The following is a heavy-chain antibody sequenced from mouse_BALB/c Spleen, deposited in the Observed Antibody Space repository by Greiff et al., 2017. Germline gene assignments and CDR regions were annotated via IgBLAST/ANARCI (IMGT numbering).Heavy chain of an antibody. D-gene: IGHD2-14*01. V-gene: IGHV5-9*03. CDR1: GFTFSSYT. CDR3: ARSAYYRYGWYFDV. Sequence: EVMLVESGGGLVKPGGSLKLSCAASGFTFSSYTMSWVRQTPEKRLEWVATISSGGGNTYYPDSVKGRFTISRDNAKNNLYLQMSSLRSEDTALYYCARSAYYRYGWYFDVWGAGTTVTVSS. CDR2: ISSGGGNT. J-gene: IGHJ1*01.